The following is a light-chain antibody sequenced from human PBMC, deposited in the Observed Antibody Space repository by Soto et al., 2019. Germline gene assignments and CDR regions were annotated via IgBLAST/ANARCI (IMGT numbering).Light chain of an antibody. CDR2: EVS. V-gene: IGLV2-14*01. CDR1: SSDVGGYNY. Sequence: QSALTQPPSASGSPGQSVTISCIGTSSDVGGYNYVSWYQQHPGKAPKLIISEVSNRPSGISNRFSGSKSGNTASLTISGLQAEDEADYYCSSFTISRNTVIFGGGTKLTVL. J-gene: IGLJ2*01. CDR3: SSFTISRNTVI.